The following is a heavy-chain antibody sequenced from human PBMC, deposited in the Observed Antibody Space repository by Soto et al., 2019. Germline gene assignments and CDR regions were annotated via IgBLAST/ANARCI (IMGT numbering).Heavy chain of an antibody. V-gene: IGHV3-21*06. Sequence: EVQLVESGGGLVKPGGSLRLSCAASEFTFSAYNMNWVRQAPGKGLEWVASISSSSTYIFYADSVKGRFTISRDNSKNSLSLQMNSLRAEDTAVYYCARDTNQRASKLQLSTAGMDVWGQGTTVTVSS. CDR1: EFTFSAYN. D-gene: IGHD4-4*01. J-gene: IGHJ6*02. CDR2: ISSSSTYI. CDR3: ARDTNQRASKLQLSTAGMDV.